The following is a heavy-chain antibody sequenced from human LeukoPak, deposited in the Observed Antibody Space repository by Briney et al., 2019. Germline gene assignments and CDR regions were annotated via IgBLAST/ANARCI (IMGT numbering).Heavy chain of an antibody. CDR2: ISESGST. Sequence: SETLSLTCTVSGGSVSTSTYYWGWVRQPPGKGLEGIGSISESGSTYYNPSLTSRVTMSVDTSKNQFSLRLSSVTAADTAVYYCARHIYGDPFDYWGQGALVTVSS. D-gene: IGHD4-17*01. V-gene: IGHV4-39*01. J-gene: IGHJ4*02. CDR1: GGSVSTSTYY. CDR3: ARHIYGDPFDY.